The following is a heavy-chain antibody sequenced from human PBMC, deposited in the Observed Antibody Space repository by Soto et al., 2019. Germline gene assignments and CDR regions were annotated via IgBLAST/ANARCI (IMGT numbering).Heavy chain of an antibody. Sequence: VGSLRLSCAASGFTFSSYGMHWVRQAPGKGLEWVAVISYDGSNKYYADSVKGRFTISRDNSKNTLYLQMNSLRAEDTAVYYCAKEGAYCGGDCYSGFDYWGQGTLVTVSS. CDR2: ISYDGSNK. J-gene: IGHJ4*02. D-gene: IGHD2-21*02. V-gene: IGHV3-30*18. CDR3: AKEGAYCGGDCYSGFDY. CDR1: GFTFSSYG.